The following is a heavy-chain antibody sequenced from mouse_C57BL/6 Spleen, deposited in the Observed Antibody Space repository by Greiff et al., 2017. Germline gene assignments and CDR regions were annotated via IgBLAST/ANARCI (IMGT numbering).Heavy chain of an antibody. CDR2: IYPGSGNT. Sequence: QVQLQQSGAELVRPGASVKLSCKASGYTFTDYYINWVKQRPGQGLEWIARIYPGSGNTYYNEKFKGKATLTAEKSSSTAYMQLSILTSESSAVYFCARGYDYYAMDYWGQGTSVTVSS. CDR1: GYTFTDYY. J-gene: IGHJ4*01. V-gene: IGHV1-76*01. CDR3: ARGYDYYAMDY.